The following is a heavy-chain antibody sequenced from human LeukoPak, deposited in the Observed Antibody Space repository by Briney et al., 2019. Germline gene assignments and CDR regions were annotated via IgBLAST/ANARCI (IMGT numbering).Heavy chain of an antibody. V-gene: IGHV4-4*08. J-gene: IGHJ4*02. Sequence: SETLSLTCTVSGGSISSYYWNWIRQTPGKGLEWVGHIANGATDYNPSLKSRAIISVDTSKNQISLRLTSVTAADTAVYHCARDKAHSYGYYFDPWGPGTQVLVSS. CDR1: GGSISSYY. CDR2: IANGAT. CDR3: ARDKAHSYGYYFDP. D-gene: IGHD3-10*01.